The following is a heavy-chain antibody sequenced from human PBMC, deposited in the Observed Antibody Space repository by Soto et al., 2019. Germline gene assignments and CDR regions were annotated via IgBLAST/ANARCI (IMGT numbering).Heavy chain of an antibody. CDR3: AKDIAPLGYYDFWSTFYYYGMDV. CDR1: GFTFSSYG. Sequence: PGGSLRLSCAASGFTFSSYGMHWVRQAPGKGLEWVAVISYDGSNKYYADSVKGRFTISRDNSKNTLYLQMNSLRAEDTAVYYCAKDIAPLGYYDFWSTFYYYGMDVWGQGTTVTVSS. CDR2: ISYDGSNK. J-gene: IGHJ6*02. V-gene: IGHV3-30*18. D-gene: IGHD3-3*01.